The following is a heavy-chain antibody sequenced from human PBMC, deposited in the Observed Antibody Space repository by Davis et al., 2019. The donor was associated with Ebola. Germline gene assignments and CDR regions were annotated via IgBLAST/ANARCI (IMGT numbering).Heavy chain of an antibody. V-gene: IGHV4-34*01. CDR1: GGSFSDYY. Sequence: MPSETLSLTCAVYGGSFSDYYWSWIRQPPGKGLEWIGEINESGSTNYNPSLKSRVTISVDTSKNQFTLKLNSVTAADTAVYYCSRGLPDYWGQGTLVTVSS. CDR2: INESGST. J-gene: IGHJ4*02. CDR3: SRGLPDY.